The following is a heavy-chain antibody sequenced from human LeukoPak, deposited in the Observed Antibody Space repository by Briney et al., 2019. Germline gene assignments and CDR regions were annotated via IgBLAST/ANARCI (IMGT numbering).Heavy chain of an antibody. CDR3: ARAPLTVTPTEGYYYYYYMDV. CDR1: GGTFSSYA. J-gene: IGHJ6*03. D-gene: IGHD4-11*01. V-gene: IGHV1-69*04. CDR2: IIPILGIA. Sequence: GASVKVSCKASGGTFSSYAISWVRQAPGQGLEWMGRIIPILGIANYAQKFQGRVTITTDESTSTAYMELSSLRSEDTAVYYCARAPLTVTPTEGYYYYYYMDVWGEGTTVTVSS.